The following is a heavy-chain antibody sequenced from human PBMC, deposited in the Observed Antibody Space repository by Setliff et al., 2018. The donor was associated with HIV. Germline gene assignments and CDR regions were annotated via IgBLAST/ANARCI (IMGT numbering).Heavy chain of an antibody. Sequence: WASVKVSCKVSGYTLTELSVYWVRQAPGKGLECMGSFDPEDGETIYSQKFQARVTVTRDTSISTAYMELGSLTSEDTAVYYCARGKGVGGVVITGGLDVWGKGTTVTVSS. J-gene: IGHJ6*04. CDR2: FDPEDGET. CDR1: GYTLTELS. D-gene: IGHD3-10*01. V-gene: IGHV1-24*01. CDR3: ARGKGVGGVVITGGLDV.